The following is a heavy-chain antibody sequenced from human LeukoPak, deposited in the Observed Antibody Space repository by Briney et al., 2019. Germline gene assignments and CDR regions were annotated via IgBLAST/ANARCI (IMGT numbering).Heavy chain of an antibody. CDR1: GLTFSTYS. CDR2: ISSSSSTI. J-gene: IGHJ4*02. Sequence: GGSLRLSCAASGLTFSTYSMNWVRQAPGKGLEWVSYISSSSSTIYYADSVKGRFTISRDNSKNTLFLQMNSLRAEDTAVYYCAKGYYGSGSYGWFDYWGQGTLVTVSS. CDR3: AKGYYGSGSYGWFDY. D-gene: IGHD3-10*01. V-gene: IGHV3-48*01.